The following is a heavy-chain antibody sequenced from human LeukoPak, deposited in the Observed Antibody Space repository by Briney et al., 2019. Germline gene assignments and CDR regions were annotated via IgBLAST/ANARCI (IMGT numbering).Heavy chain of an antibody. J-gene: IGHJ4*02. CDR1: GGSISSGSYY. CDR3: ARINDYGDYYSNALGDYFDY. Sequence: PSETLSLTCTVSGGSISSGSYYWSWIRQPAGKGLEWIGRIYTSGSTNYNPSLKSRVTMSVDTSKNQFSLKLSSVTAADTAVYYCARINDYGDYYSNALGDYFDYWGQGTLVTVSS. V-gene: IGHV4-61*02. D-gene: IGHD4-17*01. CDR2: IYTSGST.